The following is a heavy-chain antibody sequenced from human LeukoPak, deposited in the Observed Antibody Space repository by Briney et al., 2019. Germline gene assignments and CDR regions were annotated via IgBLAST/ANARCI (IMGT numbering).Heavy chain of an antibody. CDR3: ARDEIAARPYYYYMDV. D-gene: IGHD6-6*01. CDR2: FDPEDGET. V-gene: IGHV1-24*01. CDR1: GYTLTELS. Sequence: ASVKVSCKVSGYTLTELSMHWVRQAPGKGLEWMGGFDPEDGETIYAQKFQGRVTMTEDTSTDTAYMELSSLRSEDTAVYYCARDEIAARPYYYYMDVWGKGTTVTVSS. J-gene: IGHJ6*03.